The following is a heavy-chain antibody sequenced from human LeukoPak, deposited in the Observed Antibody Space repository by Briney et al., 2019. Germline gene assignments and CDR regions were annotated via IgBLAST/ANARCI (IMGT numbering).Heavy chain of an antibody. D-gene: IGHD1-14*01. CDR3: ARGTLNIPGEHGAFDY. J-gene: IGHJ4*02. V-gene: IGHV3-48*03. CDR1: GFTFSSYE. Sequence: GGSLRLSCAASGFTFSSYEMNWVRQAPGKGLEWVAYISSSGSTIYYADSVKGRFTISRDNAKNSLYLQMNSLRAEDTAVYYCARGTLNIPGEHGAFDYWGQGTLVTVSS. CDR2: ISSSGSTI.